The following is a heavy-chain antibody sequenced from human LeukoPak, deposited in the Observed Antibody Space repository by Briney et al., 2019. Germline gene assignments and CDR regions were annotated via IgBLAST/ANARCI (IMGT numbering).Heavy chain of an antibody. CDR1: GYTFTVYY. J-gene: IGHJ4*02. CDR3: ARDRYYDSSGGDY. V-gene: IGHV1-2*02. CDR2: INPNSGGT. Sequence: ASVKVSCKASGYTFTVYYMHWVRQAPGQGLGWMGWINPNSGGTNYAQKFQGRVTMTRDTSISTAYMELSRLRSDDTAVYYCARDRYYDSSGGDYWGQGTLVTVSS. D-gene: IGHD3-22*01.